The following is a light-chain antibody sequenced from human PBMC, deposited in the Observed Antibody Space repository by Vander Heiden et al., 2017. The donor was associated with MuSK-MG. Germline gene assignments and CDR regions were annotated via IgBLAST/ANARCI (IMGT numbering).Light chain of an antibody. V-gene: IGKV1-27*01. CDR1: QGISNY. CDR3: QKDNSAPWT. J-gene: IGKJ1*01. Sequence: DIQMTQSPSSLSASVGDRVTITCRASQGISNYLAWYQEKPGRVPRLLIYAASALQSGVPSRFSGSGSGTDFTLTISSLQPEDVATYYCQKDNSAPWTFGQGTKVEIK. CDR2: AAS.